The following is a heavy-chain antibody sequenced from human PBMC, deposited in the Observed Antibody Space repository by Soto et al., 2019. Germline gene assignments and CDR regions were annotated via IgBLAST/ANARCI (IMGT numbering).Heavy chain of an antibody. CDR2: IYYRGST. CDR1: GGSISPHY. V-gene: IGHV4-59*11. CDR3: ARGGSRCDS. Sequence: ETLSLTCTVSGGSISPHYWSWIRQPPGKGLEWIGYIYYRGSTNYSPSLKSRVTISVDTSKNQFSLKVNSVTAADTAVYFCARGGSRCDSWGQGTLVTVSS. D-gene: IGHD1-26*01. J-gene: IGHJ4*02.